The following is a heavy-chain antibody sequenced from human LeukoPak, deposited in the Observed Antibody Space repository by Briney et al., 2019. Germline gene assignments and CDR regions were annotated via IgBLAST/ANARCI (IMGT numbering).Heavy chain of an antibody. J-gene: IGHJ6*04. CDR2: IKVDGSQK. D-gene: IGHD3-10*02. Sequence: GGSLRLSCAASGFTFSNYYMTWVRQAPGKGLEWVATIKVDGSQKHYVDSVRGRFTISRDNAKNSLFLQMNSLRAEDTALYYCAELGITMIGGVWGKGTTVTISS. CDR3: AELGITMIGGV. CDR1: GFTFSNYY. V-gene: IGHV3-7*01.